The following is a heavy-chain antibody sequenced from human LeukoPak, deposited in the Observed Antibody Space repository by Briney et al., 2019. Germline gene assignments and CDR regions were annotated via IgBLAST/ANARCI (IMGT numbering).Heavy chain of an antibody. V-gene: IGHV1-69*13. J-gene: IGHJ4*02. CDR1: GGTLSSYA. CDR2: IIPIFGTA. D-gene: IGHD6-19*01. CDR3: ATPHSSGSYYFDY. Sequence: ASVKVSCKASGGTLSSYAISSVRQAPGQQLEWMGGIIPIFGTANYAQKFQGRVTITADESTSTAYMELSSLRSEDTAVYYCATPHSSGSYYFDYWGQGTLVTVSS.